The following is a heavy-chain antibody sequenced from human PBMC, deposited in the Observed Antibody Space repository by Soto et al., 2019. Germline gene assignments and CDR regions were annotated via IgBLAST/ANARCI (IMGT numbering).Heavy chain of an antibody. CDR2: IITMFDLV. CDR1: GGAFGSDP. Sequence: QVQLVQSGAEMKKQGSSVKVSCKASGGAFGSDPISWVRQAPGQGPEWIGGIITMFDLVNCAHKFKGRLTITADEYTSTTYMELSSLRSDDTAVYYCASEGDHEDFDLWGQGTLVTVSS. CDR3: ASEGDHEDFDL. J-gene: IGHJ4*02. V-gene: IGHV1-69*01.